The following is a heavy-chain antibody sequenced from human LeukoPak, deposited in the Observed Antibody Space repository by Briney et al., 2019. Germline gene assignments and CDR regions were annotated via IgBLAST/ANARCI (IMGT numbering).Heavy chain of an antibody. CDR2: IYYSGST. D-gene: IGHD3-22*01. CDR3: ARDRVSLNYYDSSGYYRDDAFDI. J-gene: IGHJ3*02. CDR1: GGSISGGDYY. V-gene: IGHV4-30-4*01. Sequence: PSQTLSLTCTVSGGSISGGDYYWSWIRQPPGKGLEWIGYIYYSGSTYYNPSLKSRVTISVDTSKNQFSLKLSSVTAADTAVYYCARDRVSLNYYDSSGYYRDDAFDIWGQGTMVTVSS.